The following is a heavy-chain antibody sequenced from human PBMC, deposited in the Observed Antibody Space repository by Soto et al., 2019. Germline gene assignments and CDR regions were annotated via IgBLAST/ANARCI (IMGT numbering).Heavy chain of an antibody. Sequence: GGSLRLSCTASGFTFSNYWMHWVRQAPGKGLVWVSRINSDGSSTSYADSVKGRFTISRDNAKSTLYLQMNSLRAEDTAVYYCARLVSNYFDYWGQGTLVTVSS. V-gene: IGHV3-74*01. CDR2: INSDGSST. D-gene: IGHD3-10*01. CDR1: GFTFSNYW. J-gene: IGHJ4*02. CDR3: ARLVSNYFDY.